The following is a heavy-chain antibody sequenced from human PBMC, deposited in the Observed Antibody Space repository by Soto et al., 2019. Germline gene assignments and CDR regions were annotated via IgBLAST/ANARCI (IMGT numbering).Heavy chain of an antibody. CDR1: GYTFTSYG. Sequence: ASVKVSCKASGYTFTSYGISCVRQAPGQGLEWMGWISAYNGNTNYAQKLQGRVTMTTDTSTSTAYMELRSLRSDDTAVYYCARVYPDIVVVVAAENDFDYWGQGTLVTVSS. J-gene: IGHJ4*02. CDR2: ISAYNGNT. V-gene: IGHV1-18*01. CDR3: ARVYPDIVVVVAAENDFDY. D-gene: IGHD2-15*01.